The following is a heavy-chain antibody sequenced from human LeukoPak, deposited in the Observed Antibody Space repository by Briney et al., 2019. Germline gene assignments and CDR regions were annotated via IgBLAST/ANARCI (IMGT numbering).Heavy chain of an antibody. D-gene: IGHD1-26*01. CDR1: GYTFTSYG. CDR3: ARGGSISGSYYDRTWFDP. Sequence: ASVKVSCKASGYTFTSYGISWVRRAPGQGLEWMGWISAYNGNTNYAQKLQGRVTMTTDTSTSTAYMELRSLRSDDTAVYYCARGGSISGSYYDRTWFDPWGQGTLVTVSS. J-gene: IGHJ5*02. CDR2: ISAYNGNT. V-gene: IGHV1-18*01.